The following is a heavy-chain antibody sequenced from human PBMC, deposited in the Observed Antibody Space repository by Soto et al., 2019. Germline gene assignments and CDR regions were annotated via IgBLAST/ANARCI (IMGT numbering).Heavy chain of an antibody. V-gene: IGHV3-7*01. CDR3: ARDDRGYGD. CDR2: IKQDGSEK. CDR1: GFTFSGHW. D-gene: IGHD2-8*01. J-gene: IGHJ4*02. Sequence: VQLVESGGGLVQPGGSLRLSCVASGFTFSGHWMSWVRQAPGKGLEWVANIKQDGSEKYYVDSVKGRFTISRDNAKNSLYLQIDSLGAEDTAVYYCARDDRGYGDWGQGTLVTVSS.